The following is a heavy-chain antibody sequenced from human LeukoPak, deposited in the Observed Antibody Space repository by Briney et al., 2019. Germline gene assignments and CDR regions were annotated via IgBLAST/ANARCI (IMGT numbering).Heavy chain of an antibody. D-gene: IGHD6-19*01. Sequence: PGGFLRLSCAASGFAVSSNYISWVRQAPGKGLEWISVIYSGGSTYYADSVKGRFTISRDNSKNTLYLQMNSLRAEDTAVYYCARVGTDSSGWYLSYWGQGTLVTVSS. V-gene: IGHV3-66*01. CDR3: ARVGTDSSGWYLSY. CDR2: IYSGGST. CDR1: GFAVSSNY. J-gene: IGHJ4*02.